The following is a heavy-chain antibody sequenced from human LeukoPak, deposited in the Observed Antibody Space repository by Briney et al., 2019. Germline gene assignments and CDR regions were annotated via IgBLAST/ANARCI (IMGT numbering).Heavy chain of an antibody. CDR3: ARGPYSSHDHLSFYYYKGLDV. CDR2: IYYSGSA. Sequence: PSETLSLTCVVSGDSITSGGYCWSWVRQPPGKGLEWIGYIYYSGSASYNPSLKSRVTLSVDRSKNQFSLKMTSVTAADTAVYYCARGPYSSHDHLSFYYYKGLDVWGQGTTVIVSS. D-gene: IGHD3-10*01. V-gene: IGHV4-30-2*01. J-gene: IGHJ6*02. CDR1: GDSITSGGYC.